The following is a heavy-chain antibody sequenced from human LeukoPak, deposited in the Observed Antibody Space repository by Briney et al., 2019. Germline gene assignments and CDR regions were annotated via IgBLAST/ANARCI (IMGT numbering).Heavy chain of an antibody. CDR3: ARDARRDGYNLCY. D-gene: IGHD5-24*01. Sequence: GGSLRLSCAASGFTFSSYAMHWVRQAPGKGLEWVAVISYDGSNKYYADSVKGRFTISRDNSKNTLYLQMNSLRAEDTAVYYCARDARRDGYNLCYWGQGTLVTVSS. V-gene: IGHV3-30-3*01. J-gene: IGHJ4*02. CDR1: GFTFSSYA. CDR2: ISYDGSNK.